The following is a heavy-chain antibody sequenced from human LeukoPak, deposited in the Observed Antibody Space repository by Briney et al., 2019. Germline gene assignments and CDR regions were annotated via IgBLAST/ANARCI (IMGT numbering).Heavy chain of an antibody. CDR2: ISGSGGST. CDR3: AKDIYGGIPYYFDY. D-gene: IGHD4-23*01. J-gene: IGHJ4*02. CDR1: GFTFSNYA. Sequence: GGSLRLSCAASGFTFSNYAMSWVRQAPGKGLEWVSVISGSGGSTYYADSVKGRFTISRDNSKNTLYLQMNSLRAEDTAVYYCAKDIYGGIPYYFDYWGQGTLVTVSS. V-gene: IGHV3-23*01.